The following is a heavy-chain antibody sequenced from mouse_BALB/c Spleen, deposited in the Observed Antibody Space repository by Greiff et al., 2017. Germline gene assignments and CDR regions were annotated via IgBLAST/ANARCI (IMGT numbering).Heavy chain of an antibody. CDR2: ISSGSSTI. V-gene: IGHV5-17*02. Sequence: EVMLVESGGGLVQPGGSRKLSCAASGFTFSSFGMHWVRQAPEKGLEWVAYISSGSSTIYYADTVKGRFTISRDNPKNTLFLQMTSLRSEDTAMYYCARDYGSSYLRYFDVWGAGTTVTVSS. CDR1: GFTFSSFG. D-gene: IGHD1-1*01. J-gene: IGHJ1*01. CDR3: ARDYGSSYLRYFDV.